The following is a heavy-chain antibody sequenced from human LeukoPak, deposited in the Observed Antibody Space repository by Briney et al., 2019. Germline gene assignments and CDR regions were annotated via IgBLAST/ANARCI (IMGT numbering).Heavy chain of an antibody. CDR3: ARDLARYCTGGRCESDDY. CDR2: ISGSSSSI. V-gene: IGHV3-21*01. D-gene: IGHD2-15*01. CDR1: GFTFSSYI. Sequence: GGSLRLSCAASGFTFSSYIMNWVRQAPGKGLEWVSSISGSSSSIYYADSVKGRFTISRDNAKNSLYLQMNSLRAEDTAVYYCARDLARYCTGGRCESDDYWDQGTLVTVSS. J-gene: IGHJ4*02.